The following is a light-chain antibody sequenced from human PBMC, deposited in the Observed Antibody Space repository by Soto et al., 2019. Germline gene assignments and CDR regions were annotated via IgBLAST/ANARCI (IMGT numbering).Light chain of an antibody. V-gene: IGLV2-14*01. Sequence: QSVLTQPASVSGSPEQSITISCTGTSDDVGGYNYVSWYQQHPGKAPKLMIFEVNTRPSGVSDRFSGSKSGNTASLTISGLQAEDEADYYCSAYTSTSTSFVFGTGTKVTVL. J-gene: IGLJ1*01. CDR3: SAYTSTSTSFV. CDR2: EVN. CDR1: SDDVGGYNY.